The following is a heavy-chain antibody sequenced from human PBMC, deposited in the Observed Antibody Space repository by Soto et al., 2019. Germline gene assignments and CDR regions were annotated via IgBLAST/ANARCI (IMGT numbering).Heavy chain of an antibody. CDR2: IGPASGDT. Sequence: GASVKVSCKASGYTFTGHYIHWVRQAPGQGPEWMGEIGPASGDTRYAQKFQGRVTMTTDTSTSTAYMELRSLRSDDTAVYYCARGLRYFDLDAFDIWGQGTMVTVSS. CDR3: ARGLRYFDLDAFDI. J-gene: IGHJ3*02. CDR1: GYTFTGHY. V-gene: IGHV1-2*02. D-gene: IGHD3-9*01.